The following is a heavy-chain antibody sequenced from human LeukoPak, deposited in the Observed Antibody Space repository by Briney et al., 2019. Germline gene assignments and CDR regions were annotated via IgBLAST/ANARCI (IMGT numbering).Heavy chain of an antibody. V-gene: IGHV3-15*01. CDR2: IKSTTDGGTT. Sequence: PGGSLRLSCAASGFTFSNAWMNWVRQAPGKGLEWVGRIKSTTDGGTTDYAAPVKGRFTISREDSESTLFLQMNSLKIEDTAVYYCTNSSYSSGLHYYYYYYMDVWGKGTTVTVSS. J-gene: IGHJ6*03. D-gene: IGHD6-19*01. CDR3: TNSSYSSGLHYYYYYYMDV. CDR1: GFTFSNAW.